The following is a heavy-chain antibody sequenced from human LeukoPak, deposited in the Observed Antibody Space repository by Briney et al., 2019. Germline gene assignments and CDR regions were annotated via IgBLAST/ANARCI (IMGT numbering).Heavy chain of an antibody. Sequence: GGSLRLSCAASGIAFDGYVMTWVRQAPGKGLEWVSTVSGSGGSTYYTDSVKGRFTISRDNSKNTLYLQMNSLRAEDTAVYYCAILGITMVRGEGLDFWGQGTLVTVSS. CDR1: GIAFDGYV. D-gene: IGHD3-10*01. J-gene: IGHJ4*02. V-gene: IGHV3-23*01. CDR3: AILGITMVRGEGLDF. CDR2: VSGSGGST.